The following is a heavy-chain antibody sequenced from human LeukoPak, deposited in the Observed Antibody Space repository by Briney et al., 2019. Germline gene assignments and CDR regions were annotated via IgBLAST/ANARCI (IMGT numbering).Heavy chain of an antibody. J-gene: IGHJ4*02. CDR3: AKDLGDYYGDY. D-gene: IGHD2-21*02. CDR1: GFSVSSNY. V-gene: IGHV3-23*01. Sequence: GGSLRLSCAGSGFSVSSNYMSWVRQAPGKGLEWVSAISGSGGSTYYADSVKGRFTISRDNSKNTLYLQMNSLRAEDTAVYYCAKDLGDYYGDYWGQGTLVTVSS. CDR2: ISGSGGST.